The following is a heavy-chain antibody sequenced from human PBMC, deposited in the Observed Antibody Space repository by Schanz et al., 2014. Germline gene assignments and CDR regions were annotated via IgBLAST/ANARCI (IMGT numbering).Heavy chain of an antibody. CDR2: ISSTSSTK. J-gene: IGHJ3*01. D-gene: IGHD3-3*01. Sequence: VELVESGGGVVQPGRSLRLSCAASGFSFSTYAMHWVRQAPGKGLEWLSYISSTSSTKNYADSVKGRFTISRDNAKNSLSRQMTSMRDEDPAVYYSARDTRYYYFLSGYREGDAFDVWGQGTMVTVSS. CDR3: ARDTRYYYFLSGYREGDAFDV. CDR1: GFSFSTYA. V-gene: IGHV3-48*02.